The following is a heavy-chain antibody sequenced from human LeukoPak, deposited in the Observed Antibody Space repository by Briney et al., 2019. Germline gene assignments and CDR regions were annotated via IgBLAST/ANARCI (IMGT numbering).Heavy chain of an antibody. CDR1: GFTFSSYA. V-gene: IGHV3-30*04. CDR3: AKVGNSGSGWMAPDFDY. Sequence: PGGSLRLSCAASGFTFSSYAMHWVRQAPGKGLEWVAVISYDGSNKYYADSVKGRFTISRDNSKNTLYLQMNSLRAEDTAVYYCAKVGNSGSGWMAPDFDYWGQGTLVTVSS. J-gene: IGHJ4*02. D-gene: IGHD6-19*01. CDR2: ISYDGSNK.